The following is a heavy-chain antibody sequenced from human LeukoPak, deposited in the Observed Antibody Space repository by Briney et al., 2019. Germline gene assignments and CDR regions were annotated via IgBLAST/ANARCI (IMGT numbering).Heavy chain of an antibody. J-gene: IGHJ4*02. V-gene: IGHV4-4*07. CDR2: IYTSGST. CDR3: ARVGIAVATVDY. CDR1: GGSISSYY. Sequence: SETLSLTCTVSGGSISSYYWSWIRQPAGKGLEWIGHIYTSGSTNYNPSLKSRVTISVDTSKNQFSLKLSSVTAADTAVYYCARVGIAVATVDYWGQGTLVTVSS. D-gene: IGHD6-19*01.